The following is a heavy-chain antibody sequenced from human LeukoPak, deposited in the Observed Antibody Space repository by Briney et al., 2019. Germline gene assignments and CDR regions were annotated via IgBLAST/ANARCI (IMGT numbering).Heavy chain of an antibody. CDR2: IIPILGIA. Sequence: SVRVSCKASGGTFSSYAMSWVRQAPGQGLEWMGRIIPILGIANYAQKFQGRVTITADKSTSTAYMELSSLRSEDTAVYYCARDLGSGWYGGRQNWFDPWGQGTLVTVSS. CDR3: ARDLGSGWYGGRQNWFDP. D-gene: IGHD6-19*01. J-gene: IGHJ5*02. CDR1: GGTFSSYA. V-gene: IGHV1-69*04.